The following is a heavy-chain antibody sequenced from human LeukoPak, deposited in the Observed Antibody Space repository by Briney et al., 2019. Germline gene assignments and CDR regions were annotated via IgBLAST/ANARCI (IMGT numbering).Heavy chain of an antibody. D-gene: IGHD2-21*02. CDR3: ARFSRITWGDWGDAFDI. V-gene: IGHV4-34*01. Sequence: SETLSLTCSVYGWSFSDYFWSWIRQSPGKGLEWIGEIDDGGNTKYNPSLMSRVIVSMEKSKKQFSLVMRSVAAADTAVYYCARFSRITWGDWGDAFDIWGQGTTVTVSS. J-gene: IGHJ3*02. CDR1: GWSFSDYF. CDR2: IDDGGNT.